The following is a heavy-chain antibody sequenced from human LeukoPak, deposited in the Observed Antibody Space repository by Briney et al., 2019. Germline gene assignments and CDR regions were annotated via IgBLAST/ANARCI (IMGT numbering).Heavy chain of an antibody. CDR3: ARIKGTSSGWYGPYNWFDP. D-gene: IGHD6-19*01. Sequence: AGGSLRLSCAASGFTFSSYSMNWVRQAPGKGLEWVSSISSSSSYIYYADPVKGRFTISRDNAKNSLYLQMNSLRAEDTAVYYCARIKGTSSGWYGPYNWFDPWGQGTLVTVSS. V-gene: IGHV3-21*01. CDR1: GFTFSSYS. J-gene: IGHJ5*02. CDR2: ISSSSSYI.